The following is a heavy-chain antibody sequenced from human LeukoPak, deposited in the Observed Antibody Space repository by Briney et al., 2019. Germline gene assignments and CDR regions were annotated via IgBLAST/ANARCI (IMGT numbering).Heavy chain of an antibody. CDR3: ARGEEISSGCYGSMGYFDY. Sequence: GGSLRLSCAASGFTFSRYAIHWVRQAPGKGLEYVSAISSNGGSTYYANSVRGRFAISRDNSKNTLYLQMGSLRPEDMAVYYCARGEEISSGCYGSMGYFDYWGQGTLVTVSS. D-gene: IGHD6-19*01. V-gene: IGHV3-64*01. CDR1: GFTFSRYA. CDR2: ISSNGGST. J-gene: IGHJ4*02.